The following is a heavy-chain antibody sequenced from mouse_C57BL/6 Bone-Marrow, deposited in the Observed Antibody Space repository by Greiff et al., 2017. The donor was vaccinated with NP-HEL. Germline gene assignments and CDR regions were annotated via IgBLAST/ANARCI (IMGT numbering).Heavy chain of an antibody. CDR3: ASSYDGYWYFDV. CDR1: GYNFTSYW. J-gene: IGHJ1*03. CDR2: INPSSGYT. D-gene: IGHD2-3*01. Sequence: VQLQQSGAELAKPGASVKLSCKASGYNFTSYWMHWVKQRPGQGLEWIGYINPSSGYTKYNQKFKDKATLTADKSSSTAYMQLSSLTYEDSAVYYCASSYDGYWYFDVWGTGTTVTVSS. V-gene: IGHV1-7*01.